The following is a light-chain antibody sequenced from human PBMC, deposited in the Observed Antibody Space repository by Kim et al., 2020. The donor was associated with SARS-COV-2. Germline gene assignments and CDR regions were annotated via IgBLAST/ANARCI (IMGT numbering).Light chain of an antibody. V-gene: IGLV1-44*01. CDR3: GTWDGSLNGRV. CDR1: NSNIGTNN. J-gene: IGLJ3*02. Sequence: QSVLTQPPSASGTPGQRVTISCSGSNSNIGTNNVNWYHQVPGTAPKLVIFNNHQRPSGVPDRVSGSKSGTSASLAITGLQSEDEGDYYCGTWDGSLNGRVFGGGTQLTVL. CDR2: NNH.